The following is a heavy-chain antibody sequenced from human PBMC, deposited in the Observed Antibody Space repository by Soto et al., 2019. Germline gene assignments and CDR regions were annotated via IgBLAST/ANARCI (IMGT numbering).Heavy chain of an antibody. CDR2: IYYSGST. CDR3: ARVWVRGYNWFHP. Sequence: SETLSLTCTVSGVSISSYYWSWIRQPPGKGLEWIGYIYYSGSTNYTPSLNSRVTISVNTSKNQFPLKLSSVTAADTAVYYCARVWVRGYNWFHPWGQGTLVTVSS. D-gene: IGHD3-10*01. CDR1: GVSISSYY. V-gene: IGHV4-59*01. J-gene: IGHJ5*02.